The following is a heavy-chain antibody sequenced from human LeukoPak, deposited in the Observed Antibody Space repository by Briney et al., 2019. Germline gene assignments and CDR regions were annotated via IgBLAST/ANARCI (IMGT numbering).Heavy chain of an antibody. Sequence: GESLKISCQGSGYSFTSYWIGWVRQMPGKGLEWMGIIYPGDSDTRYSPSFQGQVTISADKSISTAYLQWSSLKASDTAMYYCARRGSSWYPYPNWFDPWGQGTLVTVSS. CDR1: GYSFTSYW. J-gene: IGHJ5*02. V-gene: IGHV5-51*01. CDR2: IYPGDSDT. D-gene: IGHD6-13*01. CDR3: ARRGSSWYPYPNWFDP.